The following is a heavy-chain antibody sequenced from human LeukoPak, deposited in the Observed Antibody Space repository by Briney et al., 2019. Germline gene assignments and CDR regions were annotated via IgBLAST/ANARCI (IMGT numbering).Heavy chain of an antibody. CDR3: AKGGTNWELPHDY. V-gene: IGHV3-23*01. CDR1: GFTFSSYA. Sequence: GGSLRLSCAASGFTFSSYAMNWVRQAPGKGLEWVSAISGSGGSTYYADSVKGRVTISRDNSKNTLDLQMNSLRAEDTAVDYRAKGGTNWELPHDYWGQGTLVTGSS. J-gene: IGHJ4*02. D-gene: IGHD1-26*01. CDR2: ISGSGGST.